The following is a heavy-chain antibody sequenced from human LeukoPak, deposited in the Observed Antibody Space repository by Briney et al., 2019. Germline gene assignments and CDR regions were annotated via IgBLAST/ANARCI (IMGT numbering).Heavy chain of an antibody. D-gene: IGHD6-13*01. Sequence: VRSLRLSCAATGFTFSSNWMSSVRKAPGKGLQWLDNIKQDGSENSYVDSGKARFTISRDNANNSLYLQMNSLRAEDTAVYYCARYIGLYSSSWYRLGYYGMDVWGQGTTVTVSS. CDR2: IKQDGSEN. CDR3: ARYIGLYSSSWYRLGYYGMDV. V-gene: IGHV3-7*01. CDR1: GFTFSSNW. J-gene: IGHJ6*02.